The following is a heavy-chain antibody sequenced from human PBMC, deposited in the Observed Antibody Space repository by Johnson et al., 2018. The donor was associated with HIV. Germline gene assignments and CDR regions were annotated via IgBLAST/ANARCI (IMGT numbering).Heavy chain of an antibody. CDR2: IGTAGDT. V-gene: IGHV3-13*01. D-gene: IGHD1-26*01. J-gene: IGHJ3*02. CDR3: ARAGVGAVAFDI. Sequence: VQLVESGGGLVQPGGSLRLSCAASGFTFSSYDMHWVRQATGKGLEWVSAIGTAGDTYYPGSVKGRFTISRENAKNSLYLQMNSLRAGDTAVYYCARAGVGAVAFDIWGQGTMVPVSS. CDR1: GFTFSSYD.